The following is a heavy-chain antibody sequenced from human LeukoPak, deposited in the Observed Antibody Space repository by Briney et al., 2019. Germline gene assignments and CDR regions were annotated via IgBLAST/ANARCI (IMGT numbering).Heavy chain of an antibody. CDR1: GFTFSTYW. V-gene: IGHV3-7*03. CDR3: ARPRGGRGYSGYDPYYFDY. Sequence: GGSLRLSCAASGFTFSTYWMSWVRQAPGKGLEWVAYINQDGSEKYYVDSVKGRFTISRDNAKKSLYLQMNSLRAEDTAVHYCARPRGGRGYSGYDPYYFDYWGQGTLVTVSS. D-gene: IGHD5-12*01. CDR2: INQDGSEK. J-gene: IGHJ4*02.